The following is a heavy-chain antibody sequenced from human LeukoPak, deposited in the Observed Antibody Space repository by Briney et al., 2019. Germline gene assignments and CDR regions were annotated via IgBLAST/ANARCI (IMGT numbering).Heavy chain of an antibody. J-gene: IGHJ4*02. CDR2: ISSSSSYV. CDR3: ARDPPSRGTRYFDY. Sequence: GGSLRLSCAASGFTFSSYSLNWVRQAPGKGLEWVSSISSSSSYVDYADSVKGRFTISRDNAKNSLYLQMDCLRVEDAAVYYCARDPPSRGTRYFDYWGQGTLVTVSS. V-gene: IGHV3-21*01. CDR1: GFTFSSYS. D-gene: IGHD3-16*01.